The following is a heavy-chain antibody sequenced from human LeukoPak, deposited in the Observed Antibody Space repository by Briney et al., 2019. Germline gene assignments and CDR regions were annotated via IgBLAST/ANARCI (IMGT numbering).Heavy chain of an antibody. J-gene: IGHJ4*02. V-gene: IGHV1-8*01. Sequence: ASVKVSCKASGYTFTSYDINWVRQATGQGLEWMGWMNPNSGNTGYAQKFQGRVTMTRNTSTSTAYMELSSLRSEDTAVYYCARGRRIVGATAQYYFDYWGQGTLVTVSS. D-gene: IGHD1-26*01. CDR2: MNPNSGNT. CDR3: ARGRRIVGATAQYYFDY. CDR1: GYTFTSYD.